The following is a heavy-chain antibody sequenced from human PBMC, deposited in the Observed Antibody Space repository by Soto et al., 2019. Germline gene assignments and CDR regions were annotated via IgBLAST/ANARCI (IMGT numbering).Heavy chain of an antibody. CDR2: VSAYNGER. J-gene: IGHJ4*01. CDR1: GYTFTNYG. V-gene: IGHV1-18*01. Sequence: QVQLVQSGAEVKKPGASVKVSCKASGYTFTNYGSNWVRQAPGQGLEWLGWVSAYNGERRYAQRVQARVIMTTDTSTTPAYIELRSLRSDDTAVYYCSRGTSIPASGDYWGQGTLVTVSS. D-gene: IGHD6-6*01. CDR3: SRGTSIPASGDY.